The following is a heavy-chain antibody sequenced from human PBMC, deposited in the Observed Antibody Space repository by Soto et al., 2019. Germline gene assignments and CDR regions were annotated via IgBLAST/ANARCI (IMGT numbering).Heavy chain of an antibody. CDR2: INAYNGNT. Sequence: ASVKVSCKASGYSFTRYGIGWARQAPGQGLEWMGWINAYNGNTNYAQNLQGRLTLTTDTSTTTAYMDLRSLRSNDTAIYYCAMVDVYVTPSPQDVWGQGTTVTVSS. CDR1: GYSFTRYG. V-gene: IGHV1-18*01. D-gene: IGHD3-16*01. CDR3: AMVDVYVTPSPQDV. J-gene: IGHJ6*02.